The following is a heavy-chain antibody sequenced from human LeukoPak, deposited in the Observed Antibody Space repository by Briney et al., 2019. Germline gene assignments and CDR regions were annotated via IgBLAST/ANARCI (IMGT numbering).Heavy chain of an antibody. Sequence: PSETLSLTCTVSGGSIKSYYWSWIRQPPGNGLEWIGYIYHSGSTTYNPSLESRVTISVDTSKNQFSLKLSSVTAADTAVYYCARGGGKTPPIDYWGQGTLVTVSS. CDR3: ARGGGKTPPIDY. J-gene: IGHJ4*02. V-gene: IGHV4-59*01. CDR2: IYHSGST. CDR1: GGSIKSYY. D-gene: IGHD4-23*01.